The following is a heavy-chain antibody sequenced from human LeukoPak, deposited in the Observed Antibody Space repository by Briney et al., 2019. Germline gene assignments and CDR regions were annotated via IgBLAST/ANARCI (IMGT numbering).Heavy chain of an antibody. CDR1: GASFNRDDQY. D-gene: IGHD3-22*01. J-gene: IGHJ4*02. Sequence: SGTLSLTCTVSGASFNRDDQYWVCIRQSPGKGLEWIGSIHPSGMLYNNPSLESRVTMLRDTSKSQFSLNLSSVTAADTAVYFCSRGLDSRKLGYWGQGILVTVSS. CDR3: SRGLDSRKLGY. V-gene: IGHV4-31*03. CDR2: IHPSGML.